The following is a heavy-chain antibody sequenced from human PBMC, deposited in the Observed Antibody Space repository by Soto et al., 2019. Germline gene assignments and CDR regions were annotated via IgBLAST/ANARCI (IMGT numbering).Heavy chain of an antibody. CDR1: GFTFSSYA. D-gene: IGHD3-3*01. CDR3: AQALRFLDSYFDY. V-gene: IGHV3-23*01. J-gene: IGHJ4*02. CDR2: ISGSGGRT. Sequence: EVQLLESGGGLVQPGGSLRLSCAASGFTFSSYAMSWVRQAPGKGLEWVSAISGSGGRTYYADSVKGRFTISRDNTKNPLNLQMNSRVAEDTAVYYCAQALRFLDSYFDYWGQGTLVTVSS.